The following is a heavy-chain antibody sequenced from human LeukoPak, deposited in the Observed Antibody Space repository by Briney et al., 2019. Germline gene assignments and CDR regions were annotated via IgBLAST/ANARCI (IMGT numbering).Heavy chain of an antibody. J-gene: IGHJ4*02. CDR3: AREYCSSTSCYFDY. V-gene: IGHV4-59*13. D-gene: IGHD2-2*01. CDR1: GGSISSDY. Sequence: PSETLSLTCTVSGGSISSDYWSWIRQSPGEGLEWIGYIYYSGSTNYNPSLKSRVTISVATSKNQFSLNLTSVTAADTAVYYCAREYCSSTSCYFDYWGQGTLVTVSS. CDR2: IYYSGST.